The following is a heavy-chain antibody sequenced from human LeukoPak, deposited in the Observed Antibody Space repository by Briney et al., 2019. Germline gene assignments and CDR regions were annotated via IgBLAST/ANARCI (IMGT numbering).Heavy chain of an antibody. Sequence: PSETLSLTCTVSGGSISSGAYYWSWIRQHPGKGLEWIGYIYYSGSTYYTPSLKSRVTISVDTSKNQFSLKLSSVTAADTAVYSCARLSTSTAALDYWGQGTLVTVSS. CDR2: IYYSGST. CDR1: GGSISSGAYY. V-gene: IGHV4-31*03. CDR3: ARLSTSTAALDY. D-gene: IGHD6-6*01. J-gene: IGHJ4*02.